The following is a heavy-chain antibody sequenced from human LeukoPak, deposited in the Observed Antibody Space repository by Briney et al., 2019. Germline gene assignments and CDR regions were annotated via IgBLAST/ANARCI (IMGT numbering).Heavy chain of an antibody. CDR3: ARGIEYSSSSDY. CDR1: GFTFSSYA. J-gene: IGHJ4*02. Sequence: AGGSLRLSCAASGFTFSSYAMHWVRQAPGKGLEWVALISYDGSNKYYADSVKGRFTISRDNSKNTLYLQMNSLRAEDTAVYYCARGIEYSSSSDYWGQGTLVTVSS. CDR2: ISYDGSNK. D-gene: IGHD6-6*01. V-gene: IGHV3-30*04.